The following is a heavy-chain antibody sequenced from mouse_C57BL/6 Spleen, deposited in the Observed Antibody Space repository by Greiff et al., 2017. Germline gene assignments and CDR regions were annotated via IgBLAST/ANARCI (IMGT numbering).Heavy chain of an antibody. CDR1: GFTFSDYG. Sequence: DVKLVESGGGLVKPGGSLKLSCAASGFTFSDYGMHWVRQAPEKGLEWVAYISSGSSTIYYADTVKGRFTISRDNAKNTLFLQMTSLRSEDTAMYYCGRGRTYYSNYGFAYWGQGTLVTVSA. CDR3: GRGRTYYSNYGFAY. V-gene: IGHV5-17*01. CDR2: ISSGSSTI. D-gene: IGHD2-5*01. J-gene: IGHJ3*01.